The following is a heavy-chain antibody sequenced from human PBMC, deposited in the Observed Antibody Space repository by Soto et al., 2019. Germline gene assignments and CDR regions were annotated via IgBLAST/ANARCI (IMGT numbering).Heavy chain of an antibody. V-gene: IGHV2-26*01. CDR3: ARMRLRLGELYWFDP. Sequence: QVTLKESGPLLVKPTETLTRTCTASGFSLSNARRGGSWIRRPPGKALEWLAHIFSNDEKSYSTSLKSRLTISKDTSKSQVVLTMTNMDPVDTATYYCARMRLRLGELYWFDPWGQGTLVTVSS. D-gene: IGHD3-16*01. CDR2: IFSNDEK. CDR1: GFSLSNARRG. J-gene: IGHJ5*02.